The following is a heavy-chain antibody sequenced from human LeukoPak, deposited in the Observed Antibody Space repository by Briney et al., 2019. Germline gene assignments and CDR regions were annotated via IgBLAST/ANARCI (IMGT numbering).Heavy chain of an antibody. CDR2: IQEDGKKE. CDR1: GFTFSSYW. D-gene: IGHD6-13*01. J-gene: IGHJ4*02. CDR3: ARVGVFSSSWLLH. V-gene: IGHV3-7*01. Sequence: PGGSLRLSCAASGFTFSSYWMSWVRQAPGKGLEWVANIQEDGKKENYVDSVKGRFTISRDNAKNSLYLQMNSLRAEDTAVYYCARVGVFSSSWLLHWGQGTLVTVSS.